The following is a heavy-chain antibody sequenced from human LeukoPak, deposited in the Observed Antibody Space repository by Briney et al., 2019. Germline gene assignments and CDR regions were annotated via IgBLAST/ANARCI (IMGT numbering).Heavy chain of an antibody. CDR3: AGGGDTAMVWDCYYYYGMEV. V-gene: IGHV1-8*01. CDR2: MNPNSGNT. CDR1: GYTFTSYD. D-gene: IGHD5-18*01. J-gene: IGHJ6*02. Sequence: ASVKLSCKASGYTFTSYDINWVRQATGQGLEWMSWMNPNSGNTGYAHYFKGRFTMTRNTSNNTAYMQLNSLRSEDTSVYYCAGGGDTAMVWDCYYYYGMEVWGQGTTVTVSS.